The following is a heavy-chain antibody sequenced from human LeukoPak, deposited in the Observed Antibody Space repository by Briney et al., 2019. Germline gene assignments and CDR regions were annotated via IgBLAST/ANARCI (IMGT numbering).Heavy chain of an antibody. Sequence: GASVKVSCKASGGTFSSYAISWVRQAPGQGLEWMGGIIPIFGTANYAQKFQGRVTITTDESTSTAYMELSSLRSEDTAVYYCASSVSVGDFWSGPGAFDIWGQGTMVTVSS. V-gene: IGHV1-69*05. CDR3: ASSVSVGDFWSGPGAFDI. D-gene: IGHD3-3*01. CDR2: IIPIFGTA. J-gene: IGHJ3*02. CDR1: GGTFSSYA.